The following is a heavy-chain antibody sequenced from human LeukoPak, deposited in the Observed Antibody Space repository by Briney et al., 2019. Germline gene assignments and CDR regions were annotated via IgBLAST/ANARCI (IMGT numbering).Heavy chain of an antibody. CDR3: ARETTVTALDY. CDR2: IYYSGST. Sequence: SETLSLTSTLSRDSITSYNGSCIRQPPGKGLEWIGYIYYSGSTNYNPSLKSRVTISVDTSKNQFSLKLSSVTAADTAVYYCARETTVTALDYWGQGTLVTVSS. D-gene: IGHD4-17*01. J-gene: IGHJ4*02. V-gene: IGHV4-59*01. CDR1: RDSITSYN.